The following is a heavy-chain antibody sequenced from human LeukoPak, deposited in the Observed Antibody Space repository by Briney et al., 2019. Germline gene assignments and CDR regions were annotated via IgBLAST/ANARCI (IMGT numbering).Heavy chain of an antibody. J-gene: IGHJ4*02. CDR3: AREGYYYGSGRLYDY. CDR1: GFTFSSAW. D-gene: IGHD3-10*01. Sequence: GGSLRLSCAASGFTFSSAWMSWVRQAPGKGLEWVANIKQDGSEKYYVHSVKGRFTISRDNSKNTLYLQMNSLRAEDTAVYYCAREGYYYGSGRLYDYWGQGTLVTVSS. V-gene: IGHV3-7*01. CDR2: IKQDGSEK.